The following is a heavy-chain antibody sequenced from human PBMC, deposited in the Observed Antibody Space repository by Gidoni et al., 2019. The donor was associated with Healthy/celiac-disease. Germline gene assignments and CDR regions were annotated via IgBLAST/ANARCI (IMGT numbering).Heavy chain of an antibody. CDR1: VFTFSNAW. CDR3: TTDHTMIVVVPGYYFDY. V-gene: IGHV3-15*01. Sequence: EVQLVESGGGLVKPGGSLRLSCAASVFTFSNAWMSWVRQAPGKGLEWVGRIKSKTDGGTTDYAAPVKGRFTISRDDSKNTLYLQMNSLKTEDTAVYYCTTDHTMIVVVPGYYFDYWGQGTLVTVSS. J-gene: IGHJ4*02. CDR2: IKSKTDGGTT. D-gene: IGHD3-22*01.